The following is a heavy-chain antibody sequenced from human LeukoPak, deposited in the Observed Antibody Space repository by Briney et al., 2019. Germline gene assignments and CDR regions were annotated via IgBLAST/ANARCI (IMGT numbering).Heavy chain of an antibody. Sequence: SETLSLTCTVSGGSISSYYWSWIRQPAGKGLEWIGRIYTSGSTNYNPSLKSRVTMSVDTSKNQFSLKLSSVTAADTAVYYCARDGYYYDSSGSSGWFDPWGQGTLVTVSS. CDR1: GGSISSYY. D-gene: IGHD3-22*01. V-gene: IGHV4-4*07. CDR2: IYTSGST. CDR3: ARDGYYYDSSGSSGWFDP. J-gene: IGHJ5*02.